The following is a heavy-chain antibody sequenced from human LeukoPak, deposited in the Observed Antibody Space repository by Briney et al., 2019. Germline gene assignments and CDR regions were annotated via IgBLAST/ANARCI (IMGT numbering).Heavy chain of an antibody. V-gene: IGHV1-69*13. J-gene: IGHJ3*02. D-gene: IGHD2-21*02. CDR1: GGTFSSYA. CDR2: IIPIFGTA. Sequence: ASVKVSCKASGGTFSSYAISWVRQAPGQGLEWMGGIIPIFGTANYAQKFQGRVTITADESTSTAYMELSSLRSEDTAVYYCARRDLDAFDIWGQGTMVTVSS. CDR3: ARRDLDAFDI.